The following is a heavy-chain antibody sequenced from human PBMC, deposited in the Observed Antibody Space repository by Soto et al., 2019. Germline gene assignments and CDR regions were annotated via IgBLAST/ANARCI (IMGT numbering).Heavy chain of an antibody. CDR2: LLYSVST. V-gene: IGHV4-61*01. J-gene: IGHJ5*02. CDR3: AAGAMVPTFFCS. D-gene: IGHD5-18*01. Sequence: PSETLSLTCTVSGVSVSSGSYFWTWVRQPPGKGLEWIGYLLYSVSTNYNPSLKSRVSISVDTSKNQFSLKLTSVTAADTALYYFAAGAMVPTFFCSWGQGTLVTVSS. CDR1: GVSVSSGSYF.